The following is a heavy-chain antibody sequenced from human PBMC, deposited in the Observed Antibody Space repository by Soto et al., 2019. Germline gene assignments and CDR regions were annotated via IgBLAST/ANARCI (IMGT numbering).Heavy chain of an antibody. V-gene: IGHV3-30*18. J-gene: IGHJ4*02. Sequence: QVQLVESGGGVVQPGTSLRLSCEASGFAFNKFGMHWVRQAPGKGLEWVAFISYDGSYQYYADSVQGRLTITRDNSMNTLNMQLNSLRREDTAVYHCAKGGEVGGVLGDHWGQGTLVTVSS. D-gene: IGHD1-26*01. CDR2: ISYDGSYQ. CDR1: GFAFNKFG. CDR3: AKGGEVGGVLGDH.